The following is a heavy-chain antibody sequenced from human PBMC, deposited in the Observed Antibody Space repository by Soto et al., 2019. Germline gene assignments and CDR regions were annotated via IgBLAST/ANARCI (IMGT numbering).Heavy chain of an antibody. D-gene: IGHD3-22*01. CDR2: INPSGGST. J-gene: IGHJ5*02. Sequence: ASVKVSCKASGYTFTSYYMHWVRQAPGQGLEWMGIINPSGGSTSYAQKFQGRVTMTRDTSTSTVYMELSSLRSEDTAVYYCARVLHYYDSSGYSLYNWFDPWGQGTLVTVSS. CDR1: GYTFTSYY. CDR3: ARVLHYYDSSGYSLYNWFDP. V-gene: IGHV1-46*01.